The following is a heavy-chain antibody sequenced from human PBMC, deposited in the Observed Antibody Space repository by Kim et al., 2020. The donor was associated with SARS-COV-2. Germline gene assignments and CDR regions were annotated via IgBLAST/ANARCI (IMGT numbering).Heavy chain of an antibody. V-gene: IGHV5-51*01. J-gene: IGHJ4*02. Sequence: NSPAIQGRRPISADKSISTAYMQWSSLKASDTAMYYCARRGGSYSGFDYWGQGTLVTVSS. CDR3: ARRGGSYSGFDY. D-gene: IGHD1-26*01.